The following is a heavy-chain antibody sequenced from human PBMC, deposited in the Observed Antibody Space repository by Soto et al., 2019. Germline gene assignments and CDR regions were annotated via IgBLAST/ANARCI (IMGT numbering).Heavy chain of an antibody. J-gene: IGHJ4*02. CDR1: GFTFSSYA. Sequence: EVHLLESGGGLVQPGGSLRLSCAASGFTFSSYAMSWVRQAPGKGLEWVSAISGSSGNTYYADSMKGRFTISRDNSKNTLYLQMNSLRAEDTAVYYCAKDSSWFGELLFDFWGQGTLVTVSS. D-gene: IGHD3-10*01. CDR2: ISGSSGNT. V-gene: IGHV3-23*01. CDR3: AKDSSWFGELLFDF.